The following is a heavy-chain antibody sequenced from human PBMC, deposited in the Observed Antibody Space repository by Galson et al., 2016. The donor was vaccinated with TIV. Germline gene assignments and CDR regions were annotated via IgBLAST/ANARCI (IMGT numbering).Heavy chain of an antibody. J-gene: IGHJ3*02. CDR3: VRTWGIYEYVSRDAVFDI. CDR2: IDWDDDK. V-gene: IGHV2-70*04. CDR1: GVSLRTNGMR. D-gene: IGHD3-16*01. Sequence: PALVKPTQTLTLTCTVSGVSLRTNGMRVTWIRQPPGKALEWLARIDWDDDKFYSTFPRTRLTISKDTSKNQVVLTMTNMDPEDTATYYCVRTWGIYEYVSRDAVFDIWGQGTMVTVSS.